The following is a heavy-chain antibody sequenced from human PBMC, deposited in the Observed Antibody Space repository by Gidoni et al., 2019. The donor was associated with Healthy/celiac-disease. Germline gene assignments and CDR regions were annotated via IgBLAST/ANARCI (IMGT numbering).Heavy chain of an antibody. CDR3: AKERYFDWLSAYYFDY. CDR1: GFTFSSYG. Sequence: QVQLVESGGGVVQPGRSLRLSCAASGFTFSSYGLHWVRQAPGKGLEWVAVISYDGSNKYYADSVKGRFTISRDNSKNTLYLQMNSLRAEDTAVYYCAKERYFDWLSAYYFDYWGQGTLVTVSS. CDR2: ISYDGSNK. D-gene: IGHD3-9*01. V-gene: IGHV3-30*18. J-gene: IGHJ4*02.